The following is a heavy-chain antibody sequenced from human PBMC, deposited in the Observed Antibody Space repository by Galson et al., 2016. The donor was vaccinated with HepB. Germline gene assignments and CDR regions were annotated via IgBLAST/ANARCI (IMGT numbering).Heavy chain of an antibody. CDR1: GFTVYGNY. CDR3: ARVVGFGNGYSYLFHGLDV. V-gene: IGHV3-53*01. J-gene: IGHJ6*02. Sequence: SLRLSCAASGFTVYGNYMSWVRQAPGKGLEWVSMIYSRGDTYYEESVKGRFTISRDFSKNTVSLQIASLTAEDTALYYCARVVGFGNGYSYLFHGLDVWGQGTTVTVSS. CDR2: IYSRGDT. D-gene: IGHD2-21*01.